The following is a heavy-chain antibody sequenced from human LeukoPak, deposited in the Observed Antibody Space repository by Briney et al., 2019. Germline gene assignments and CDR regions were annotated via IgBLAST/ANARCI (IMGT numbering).Heavy chain of an antibody. CDR2: ISWNSGSI. V-gene: IGHV3-9*01. J-gene: IGHJ3*02. CDR1: GFTFDDYA. Sequence: GGSLRLSCAASGFTFDDYAMPWVRQAPGKGLEWVSGISWNSGSIGYADSVKGRFTISRDNAKNSLYLQMNSLRAEDTALYYCAKDIEQWLSAFDIWGQGTMVTVSS. D-gene: IGHD6-19*01. CDR3: AKDIEQWLSAFDI.